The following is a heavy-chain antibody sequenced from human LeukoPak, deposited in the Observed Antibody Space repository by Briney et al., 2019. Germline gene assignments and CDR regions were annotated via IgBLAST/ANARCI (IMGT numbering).Heavy chain of an antibody. CDR1: GGSISSSNYY. CDR3: ARETYYYDSSGYYSPPDY. Sequence: SETLSLTCTVSGGSISSSNYYWGWIRQPPGKGLEWIGSIYYSGSTYYNPSLKSRVTISVDTSKNQFSLKLSSVTAADTAVYYCARETYYYDSSGYYSPPDYWGQGTLVTVSS. CDR2: IYYSGST. D-gene: IGHD3-22*01. V-gene: IGHV4-39*02. J-gene: IGHJ4*02.